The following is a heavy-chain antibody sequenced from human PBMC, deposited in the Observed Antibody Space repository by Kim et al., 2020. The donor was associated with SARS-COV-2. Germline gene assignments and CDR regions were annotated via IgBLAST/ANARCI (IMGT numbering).Heavy chain of an antibody. V-gene: IGHV4-34*01. J-gene: IGHJ4*02. CDR3: ARGRITMVRGVRGPPDY. Sequence: LKSRVTISVDTSKNQFSLKLSSVTAADTAVYYCARGRITMVRGVRGPPDYWGQGTLVTVSS. D-gene: IGHD3-10*01.